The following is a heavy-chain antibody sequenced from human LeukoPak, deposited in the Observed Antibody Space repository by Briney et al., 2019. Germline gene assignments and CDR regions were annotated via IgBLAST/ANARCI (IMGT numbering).Heavy chain of an antibody. V-gene: IGHV4-31*03. CDR2: IYYSGST. J-gene: IGHJ4*02. Sequence: PSQTLSLTCTVSGCSFSSGGSYRSWIRQHPGTGLEWIGYIYYSGSTYYHPSLKSRVTISVDTSKNQFSLKLSSVTAADTAVYYCARARSGYSGPFDYWGQGTLVTVSS. CDR1: GCSFSSGGSY. D-gene: IGHD5-12*01. CDR3: ARARSGYSGPFDY.